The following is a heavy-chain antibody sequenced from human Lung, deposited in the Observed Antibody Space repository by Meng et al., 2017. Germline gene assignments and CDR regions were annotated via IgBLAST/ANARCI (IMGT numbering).Heavy chain of an antibody. Sequence: QVHPVQAGAEVKKPGASVSVPCKSSDYTFTGYGVSWVRQAHGQGLEWMAWLGAHDGDRSHAPRFQGRVTVTADRLTATSFMELRNLRYDDTAVYYCARGTPGRSYSDFWGQGTLVTVSS. CDR3: ARGTPGRSYSDF. CDR1: DYTFTGYG. V-gene: IGHV1-18*04. J-gene: IGHJ4*02. CDR2: LGAHDGDR. D-gene: IGHD3-10*01.